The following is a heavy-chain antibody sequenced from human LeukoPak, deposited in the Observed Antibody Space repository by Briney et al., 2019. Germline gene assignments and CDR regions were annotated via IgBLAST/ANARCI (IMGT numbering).Heavy chain of an antibody. CDR2: ISTYNGNT. D-gene: IGHD5-12*01. Sequence: GASVTVSFKASGYTFTSYGISWVRQAPGQGLEWMGWISTYNGNTNYAQNLQGRVTMTTDTSTTTAYMELRSLRSDDTAVYYCARDRRGSGYDPGVWFDPWGQGTLVTVSS. V-gene: IGHV1-18*01. J-gene: IGHJ5*02. CDR1: GYTFTSYG. CDR3: ARDRRGSGYDPGVWFDP.